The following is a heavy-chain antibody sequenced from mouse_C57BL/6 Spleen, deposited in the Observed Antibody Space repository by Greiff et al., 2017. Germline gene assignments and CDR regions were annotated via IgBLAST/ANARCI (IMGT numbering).Heavy chain of an antibody. CDR2: IYPGDGDT. V-gene: IGHV1-80*01. D-gene: IGHD2-1*01. CDR1: GYAFSSYW. CDR3: AALGNSSLDY. Sequence: QVHVKQSGAELVKPGASVKISCKASGYAFSSYWMNWVKQRPGKGLERIGQIYPGDGDTNYNGKFKGKATLTADKSSSTAYMQLSSLTSEDSAVYFCAALGNSSLDYWGQGTTLTVSS. J-gene: IGHJ2*01.